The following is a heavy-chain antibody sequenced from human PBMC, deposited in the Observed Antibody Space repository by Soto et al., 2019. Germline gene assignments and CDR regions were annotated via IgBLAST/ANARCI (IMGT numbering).Heavy chain of an antibody. CDR2: IIPIFGTA. CDR3: ATAFNHMAYSDY. Sequence: ASVKVSCKASGGTFSSYAISWVRQAPGQGLEWMGGIIPIFGTANYAQKFQGRVTITADESTSTAYMELSSLRSEDTAVYYCATAFNHMAYSDYWGQGTLVTVSS. J-gene: IGHJ4*02. CDR1: GGTFSSYA. D-gene: IGHD2-21*01. V-gene: IGHV1-69*13.